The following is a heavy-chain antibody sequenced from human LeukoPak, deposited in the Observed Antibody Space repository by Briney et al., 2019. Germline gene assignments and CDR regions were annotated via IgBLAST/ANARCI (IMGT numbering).Heavy chain of an antibody. Sequence: SETLSLTCAVSGGSIKSNNWWSWVRPPPGKGLEWIGEIYHSGSTNYNPSLESRVTVSVDKSKYQFSLDLSSVTAADTAVYYCARADLGKYYYDSSGPNWFDPWGQGTLVTVSS. CDR2: IYHSGST. J-gene: IGHJ5*02. CDR1: GGSIKSNNW. CDR3: ARADLGKYYYDSSGPNWFDP. V-gene: IGHV4-4*02. D-gene: IGHD3-22*01.